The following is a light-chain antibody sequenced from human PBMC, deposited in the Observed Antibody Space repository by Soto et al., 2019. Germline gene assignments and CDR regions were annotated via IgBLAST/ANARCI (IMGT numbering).Light chain of an antibody. J-gene: IGKJ3*01. CDR3: RQYYSTPLCT. Sequence: AIRMTQSPFSLSASVGDRVTITCWASQGISSYLAWYQQKPAKAPKLFIYYASSLQSGVPSRFSGSGSGTDYTRTISSLQPEDFATYYCRQYYSTPLCTFGPGTKVDIK. CDR2: YAS. CDR1: QGISSY. V-gene: IGKV1D-43*01.